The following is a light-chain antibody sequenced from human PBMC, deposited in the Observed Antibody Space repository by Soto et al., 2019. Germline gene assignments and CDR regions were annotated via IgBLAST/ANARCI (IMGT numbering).Light chain of an antibody. Sequence: DIVMTQSPLSLPVTPGEPASISCRSSQSLLHSNGYNFLDWYLQKPGQSPQLLIYLGSNRASGVPDRLSGGGSGTDFTLRISTVEAEDVGIYYCMQALQTPYTFGQGTKLEIK. J-gene: IGKJ2*01. CDR1: QSLLHSNGYNF. CDR3: MQALQTPYT. V-gene: IGKV2-28*01. CDR2: LGS.